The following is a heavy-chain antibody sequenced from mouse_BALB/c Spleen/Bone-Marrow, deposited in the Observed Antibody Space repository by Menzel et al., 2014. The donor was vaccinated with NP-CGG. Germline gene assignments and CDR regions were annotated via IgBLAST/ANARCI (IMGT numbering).Heavy chain of an antibody. CDR1: GYTFTSYW. CDR2: INPSTGYT. V-gene: IGHV1-7*01. D-gene: IGHD2-1*01. CDR3: ARKGYGNYHYYAMDY. Sequence: QVQLKESGAELAKSGASVKMSCKASGYTFTSYWMYWIKQRPGQGLEWIGYINPSTGYTEYNQKFKDKAILTADKSSNTAYMQLSSLTSEDSAVYYCARKGYGNYHYYAMDYWGQGTSVTVSS. J-gene: IGHJ4*01.